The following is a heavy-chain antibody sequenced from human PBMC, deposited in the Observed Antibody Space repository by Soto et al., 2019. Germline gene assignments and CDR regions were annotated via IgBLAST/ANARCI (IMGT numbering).Heavy chain of an antibody. CDR2: IHSSGTT. Sequence: QVQLQESGPGLVKPTETLSLNCTVSSGSINSFYWAWMRQPAGKGLEWIGRIHSSGTTNYNPSLRSRVTMSEDPSKNQFPLSLTSVTAADTAVYYCARDRIIGTSYSDYWGQAILVTVSS. V-gene: IGHV4-4*07. CDR3: ARDRIIGTSYSDY. CDR1: SGSINSFY. D-gene: IGHD1-7*01. J-gene: IGHJ4*02.